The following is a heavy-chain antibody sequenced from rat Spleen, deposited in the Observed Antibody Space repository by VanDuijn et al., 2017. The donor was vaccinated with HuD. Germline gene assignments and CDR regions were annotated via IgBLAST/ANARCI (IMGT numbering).Heavy chain of an antibody. CDR3: AVAGYGY. J-gene: IGHJ2*01. CDR1: GFTFSNYW. D-gene: IGHD4-3*01. Sequence: EVQLVETGGGLVQPGRSLKLSCVASGFTFSNYWMYWIRQAPGKALEWVSSISSDGFNTYYPDSVKGRFTISRDNAKSTLYLQMDSLRSEDTATYYCAVAGYGYWGQGVMVTVSS. V-gene: IGHV5-58*01. CDR2: ISSDGFNT.